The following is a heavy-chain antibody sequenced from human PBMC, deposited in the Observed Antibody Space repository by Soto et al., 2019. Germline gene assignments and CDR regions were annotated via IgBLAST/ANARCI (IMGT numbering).Heavy chain of an antibody. Sequence: QVQLVQSGAEVKKPGASVKVSCKASGYTFTSYYMHWVRQAPGQGLEWMGIINPSGGSTSYAQKFQGRVTMTRDTSTSTGYMELSSLRSEDTAVYYCARDLGGGISDYWGQGTLVTVSS. CDR1: GYTFTSYY. CDR3: ARDLGGGISDY. V-gene: IGHV1-46*01. CDR2: INPSGGST. D-gene: IGHD3-10*01. J-gene: IGHJ4*02.